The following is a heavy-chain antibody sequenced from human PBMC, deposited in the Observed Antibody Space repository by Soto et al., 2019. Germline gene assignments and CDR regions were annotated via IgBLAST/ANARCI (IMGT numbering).Heavy chain of an antibody. CDR1: GYSFTSYW. V-gene: IGHV5-51*01. CDR2: IYPGDSDT. J-gene: IGHJ5*02. CDR3: AREDCSRSRCQLEP. D-gene: IGHD2-2*01. Sequence: GESLKISCKGSGYSFTSYWIGWVRQMPGKGLEWMGIIYPGDSDTRYSPSFQGQVTISADKSISTAYLQGSSLKASDTAMYYCAREDCSRSRCQLEPWGQGALVKVSS.